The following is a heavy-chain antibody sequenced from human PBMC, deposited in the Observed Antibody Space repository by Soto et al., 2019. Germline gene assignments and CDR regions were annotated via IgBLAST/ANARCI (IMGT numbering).Heavy chain of an antibody. CDR2: IIPICGTA. CDR3: SRADPFNDRGLYNWFHP. CDR1: GGTFSSYA. J-gene: IGHJ5*02. Sequence: SVKVSCKASGGTFSSYAISWVRQAPGQGLEWMGGIIPICGTANYAQKFQGRVTITADESTSTAYMELSNLRSEDTAVYYCSRADPFNDRGLYNWFHPWGQGTLVTVSS. D-gene: IGHD3-22*01. V-gene: IGHV1-69*13.